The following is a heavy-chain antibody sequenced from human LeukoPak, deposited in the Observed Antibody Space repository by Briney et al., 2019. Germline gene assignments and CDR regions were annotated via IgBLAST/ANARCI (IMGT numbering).Heavy chain of an antibody. J-gene: IGHJ4*02. D-gene: IGHD6-19*01. CDR1: GGSISSYY. CDR2: IYYSGNT. V-gene: IGHV4-59*01. CDR3: ARAIRDYSSGWYWGPRFDF. Sequence: SETLSLTCTVSGGSISSYYWSWIRQPPGKGLEWIGYIYYSGNTNYNPSLKSRVTIPLDTSKNQFSLKLTSVTAADTAVYYCARAIRDYSSGWYWGPRFDFWGQGTLVTVSS.